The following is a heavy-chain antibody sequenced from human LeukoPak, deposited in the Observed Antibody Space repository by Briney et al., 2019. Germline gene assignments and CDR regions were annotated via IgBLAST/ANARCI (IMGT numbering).Heavy chain of an antibody. CDR2: IKQDGSEK. CDR3: ARGYFLDASGHYYMDV. J-gene: IGHJ6*03. V-gene: IGHV3-7*01. CDR1: GFTFSSYW. D-gene: IGHD2/OR15-2a*01. Sequence: GGSLRLSCAASGFTFSSYWMSWVRQAPGKGLEWVANIKQDGSEKYYVDSVKGRFTISRDNAKNSLYLQMNSLRAEDTAVYYCARGYFLDASGHYYMDVWGKGTTVTVSS.